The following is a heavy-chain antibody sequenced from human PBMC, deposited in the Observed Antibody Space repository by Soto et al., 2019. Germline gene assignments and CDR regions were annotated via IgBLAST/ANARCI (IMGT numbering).Heavy chain of an antibody. Sequence: PGESLKISCKGSGYSFTSYWIGWVRQMPGKGLEWMGIIYPGDSDTRYSPSFQGQVTISADKSISTAYLQWSSLKASDTAMYYFSRLPYYYDSSGYYYRRFDPWGQGTLVTVSS. D-gene: IGHD3-22*01. CDR1: GYSFTSYW. CDR3: SRLPYYYDSSGYYYRRFDP. CDR2: IYPGDSDT. J-gene: IGHJ5*02. V-gene: IGHV5-51*01.